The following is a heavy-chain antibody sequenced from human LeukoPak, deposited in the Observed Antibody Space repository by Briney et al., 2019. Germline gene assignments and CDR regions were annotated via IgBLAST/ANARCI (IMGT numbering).Heavy chain of an antibody. CDR1: GGSISSSSYY. CDR3: ATSTYYYGSGSYSFDY. J-gene: IGHJ4*02. V-gene: IGHV4-39*01. D-gene: IGHD3-10*01. Sequence: SETLSLICTVSGGSISSSSYYWGWIRQPPGKGLEWIGSIYYSGSTYYNPSLKSRVTISVDTSKNQFSLKLSSVTAADTAVYYCATSTYYYGSGSYSFDYWGQGTLVTVSS. CDR2: IYYSGST.